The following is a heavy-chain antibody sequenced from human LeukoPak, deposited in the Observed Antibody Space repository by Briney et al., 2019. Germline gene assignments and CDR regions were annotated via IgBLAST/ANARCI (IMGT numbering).Heavy chain of an antibody. CDR3: AHRNTAMVRVDY. D-gene: IGHD5-18*01. Sequence: PGGSLRLSCAASGFTFRDAGMSWVRQAPGKGLEWVGRIKSKTDGGTTDYAAPVKGRFTISRDDSKNTLYLQMSSLKTDDTAVYFCAHRNTAMVRVDYWGQGTLVTVSS. CDR2: IKSKTDGGTT. J-gene: IGHJ4*02. V-gene: IGHV3-15*01. CDR1: GFTFRDAG.